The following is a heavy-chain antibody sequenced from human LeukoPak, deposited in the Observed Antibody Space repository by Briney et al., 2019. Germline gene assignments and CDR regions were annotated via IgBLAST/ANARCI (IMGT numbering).Heavy chain of an antibody. V-gene: IGHV3-21*01. CDR1: GFTFNHYT. Sequence: PGGSLRLSCAASGFTFNHYTMNWVRQAPGKGLEWVSFISSNRSYIYYADSVKGRLTISRDNAKNSLSLQMNSLRANDTAVYYCARGTDWTDYYGMDVWGQGTTVTVSS. J-gene: IGHJ6*02. CDR2: ISSNRSYI. CDR3: ARGTDWTDYYGMDV. D-gene: IGHD1-1*01.